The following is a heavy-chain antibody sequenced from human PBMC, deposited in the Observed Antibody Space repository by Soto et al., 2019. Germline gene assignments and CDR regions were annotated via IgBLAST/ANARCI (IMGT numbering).Heavy chain of an antibody. J-gene: IGHJ6*02. Sequence: EVQLVESGGGLVQPGESLRLSCAASGFTFSGSAMHWVRQAPGKGLEWVGRIRRKPNNYATAYAASVKGRVSISRDDSKTTAYVQVNGLKTEDTAVYYCSGGQNDYNYYYYYPMDVWGRGTTVTVSS. D-gene: IGHD4-4*01. CDR2: IRRKPNNYAT. V-gene: IGHV3-73*02. CDR1: GFTFSGSA. CDR3: SGGQNDYNYYYYYPMDV.